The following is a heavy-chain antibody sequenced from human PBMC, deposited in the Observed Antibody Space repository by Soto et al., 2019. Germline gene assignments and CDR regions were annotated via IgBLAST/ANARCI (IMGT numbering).Heavy chain of an antibody. Sequence: PGGSLRLSCAASGFTFSSYAMSWVRQAPGKGLEWVSAISGSGGSTYYADSVKGRFTISRDNSKNTLYLQMNSLRAEDTAVYYCVSGFQSGAHYYYYYGMDVWGQGTTVTVSS. D-gene: IGHD3-22*01. CDR3: VSGFQSGAHYYYYYGMDV. J-gene: IGHJ6*02. CDR1: GFTFSSYA. CDR2: ISGSGGST. V-gene: IGHV3-23*01.